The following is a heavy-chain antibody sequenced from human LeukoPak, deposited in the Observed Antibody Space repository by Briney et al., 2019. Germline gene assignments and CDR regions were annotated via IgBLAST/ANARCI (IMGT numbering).Heavy chain of an antibody. J-gene: IGHJ4*02. Sequence: ASVKVSCKASGYTFTGYYIHWVRQAPGQGLEWMGWINPNSGDTKYAQKFQGRVTMTRDTSISTAYMELSRLNSDDTAVYCCARGILWFGDLWLPKLDYWGQGTLVTVSS. CDR1: GYTFTGYY. CDR3: ARGILWFGDLWLPKLDY. V-gene: IGHV1-2*02. CDR2: INPNSGDT. D-gene: IGHD3-10*01.